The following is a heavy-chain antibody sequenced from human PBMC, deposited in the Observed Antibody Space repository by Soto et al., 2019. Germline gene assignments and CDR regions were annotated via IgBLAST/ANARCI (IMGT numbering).Heavy chain of an antibody. CDR2: IKSKTDGGTT. J-gene: IGHJ6*02. V-gene: IGHV3-15*01. D-gene: IGHD2-21*02. CDR1: GFNFSNAW. CDR3: TTQGLTAYCGGDCLLWGMDV. Sequence: GGSLRLSCAASGFNFSNAWMSWVRQAPGKGLEWVGCIKSKTDGGTTDYAAPVKGRFTISRDDSKNTLYLQMNSLKTEDTAVYYCTTQGLTAYCGGDCLLWGMDVWGQGTTVTVSS.